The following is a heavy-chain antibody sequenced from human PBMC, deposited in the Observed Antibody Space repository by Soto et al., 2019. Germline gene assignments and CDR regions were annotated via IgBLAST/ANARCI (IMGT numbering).Heavy chain of an antibody. Sequence: PSETLSLTCTVSGGSISSGGYYWSWIRQHPGKGLEWIGYIYYSGSTYYNPSLKSRVTISVDTSKNQFSLRLSSVTAADTAVYYCARAENPGWFDPWGQGTLVTVSS. V-gene: IGHV4-31*03. CDR3: ARAENPGWFDP. CDR1: GGSISSGGYY. CDR2: IYYSGST. J-gene: IGHJ5*02.